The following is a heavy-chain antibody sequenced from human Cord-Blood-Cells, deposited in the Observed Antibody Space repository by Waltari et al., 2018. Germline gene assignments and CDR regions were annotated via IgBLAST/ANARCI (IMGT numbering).Heavy chain of an antibody. J-gene: IGHJ4*02. D-gene: IGHD3-22*01. V-gene: IGHV4-34*01. CDR1: GGSFSGYY. CDR2: INHSGST. Sequence: QVQLQQWGAGLLKPSETLSLTCAVYGGSFSGYYWRWLRQPHGKGLEWIGEINHSGSTNDNPSLKSRVTIAVDTSKNQFSLKLGSGTAADTAVYYCAREFGYRLNYYDSSGYYYDYWGQGTLVTVSS. CDR3: AREFGYRLNYYDSSGYYYDY.